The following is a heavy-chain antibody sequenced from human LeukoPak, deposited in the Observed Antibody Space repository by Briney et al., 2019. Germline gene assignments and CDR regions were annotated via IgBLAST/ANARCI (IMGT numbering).Heavy chain of an antibody. CDR3: ATFSSIVVVPAAPFDY. V-gene: IGHV1-24*01. Sequence: ASVKVSCKVSGYTLTELSMHWVRQAPGKGLEWMGGFDPEDGETIYAQKFQGRVTMTEDTSTDTAYMKLSSLRSEDTAVYYCATFSSIVVVPAAPFDYWGQGTLVTVSS. CDR2: FDPEDGET. J-gene: IGHJ4*02. CDR1: GYTLTELS. D-gene: IGHD2-2*01.